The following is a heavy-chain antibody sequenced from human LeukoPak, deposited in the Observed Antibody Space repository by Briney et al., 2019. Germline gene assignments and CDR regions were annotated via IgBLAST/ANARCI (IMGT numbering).Heavy chain of an antibody. D-gene: IGHD6-13*01. J-gene: IGHJ3*02. Sequence: SETLSLTCAVYGGSFSGYYWSWIRQPPGKGLEWIGEINHSGSTNYNPSLKSRVTISVDTSKNQFSLKLSSVTAADTAVYYCARDSLYSSSWFDAFDIWGQGTMVTVSS. CDR2: INHSGST. CDR3: ARDSLYSSSWFDAFDI. V-gene: IGHV4-34*01. CDR1: GGSFSGYY.